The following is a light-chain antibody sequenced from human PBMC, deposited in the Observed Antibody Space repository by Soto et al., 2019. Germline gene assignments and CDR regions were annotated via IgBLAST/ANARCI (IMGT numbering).Light chain of an antibody. CDR2: DAS. V-gene: IGKV1-5*01. CDR1: QSISDS. J-gene: IGKJ1*01. CDR3: QQYNGYSRT. Sequence: DIQMTQSPSTLSASVGDRVTIACRASQSISDSLAWYQQKPGKAPDLLISDASSLEGGVPSRFSGSGSGTEFTLTISSMQPDDFATYYCQQYNGYSRTFGRGTKVDIK.